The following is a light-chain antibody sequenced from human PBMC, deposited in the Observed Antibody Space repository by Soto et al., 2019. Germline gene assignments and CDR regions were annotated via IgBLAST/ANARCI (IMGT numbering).Light chain of an antibody. V-gene: IGKV1-27*01. CDR3: QKYNSDPRT. CDR2: AAS. J-gene: IGKJ1*01. Sequence: DIQMTQSQSSLSASIGDRVTITCRASQGIFNYLAWYQKKPGKVPKLLIYAASTLQSGVPSRFSGSGSGTDFTLTISSLLPEDVATYYCQKYNSDPRTFGQGTKVEIK. CDR1: QGIFNY.